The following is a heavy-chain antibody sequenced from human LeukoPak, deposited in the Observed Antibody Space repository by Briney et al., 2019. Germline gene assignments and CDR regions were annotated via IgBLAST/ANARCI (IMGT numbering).Heavy chain of an antibody. Sequence: GGSLRLSCAASGFTFSDYYMSWIRQAPGKGLEWVSYISSSGSTIYYPDSVKGRFTISRDNAKNSLYLQMNSLRAEDTAVYYCARVPVYPNYYYGMDVWGQGTTVTVSS. CDR2: ISSSGSTI. CDR3: ARVPVYPNYYYGMDV. CDR1: GFTFSDYY. D-gene: IGHD2-2*02. V-gene: IGHV3-11*01. J-gene: IGHJ6*02.